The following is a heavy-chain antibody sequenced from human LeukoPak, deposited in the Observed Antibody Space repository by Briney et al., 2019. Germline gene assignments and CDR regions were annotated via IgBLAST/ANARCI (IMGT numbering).Heavy chain of an antibody. CDR2: MNPNSGNT. D-gene: IGHD3-10*01. J-gene: IGHJ4*02. CDR3: ARGRHAGADFDY. Sequence: APVKASCKASGYTFTSYDINWVRQATGQGLEWMGWMNPNSGNTGYAQKFQGRVTMTRNTSISTAYMELSSLRSEDTAVYYCARGRHAGADFDYWGQGTLVTVSS. CDR1: GYTFTSYD. V-gene: IGHV1-8*01.